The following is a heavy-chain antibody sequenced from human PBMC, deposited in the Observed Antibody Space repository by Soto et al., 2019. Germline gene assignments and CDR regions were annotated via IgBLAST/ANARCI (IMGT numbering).Heavy chain of an antibody. CDR1: GVTFSSFA. V-gene: IGHV1-69*01. CDR3: ARITGRGFRPVPHRFNGFDP. D-gene: IGHD3-16*01. Sequence: QVQLVQSGAEVKQPGSSVKVSCQASGVTFSSFAISWVRQAPGQGLEWMGGIIPIFRTPNYAPTFQARVAITTGHPTSSVYMELPRLRSEDTAVYYGARITGRGFRPVPHRFNGFDPWGQGTLVTVSS. J-gene: IGHJ5*02. CDR2: IIPIFRTP.